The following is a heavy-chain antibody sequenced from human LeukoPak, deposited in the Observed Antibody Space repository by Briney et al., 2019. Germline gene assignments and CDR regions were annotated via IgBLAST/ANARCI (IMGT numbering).Heavy chain of an antibody. V-gene: IGHV3-23*01. CDR1: GFTFSSYA. J-gene: IGHJ4*02. CDR2: ISSGGGST. D-gene: IGHD6-19*01. Sequence: GGSLRLSCVVSGFTFSSYAMSWVRQAPGKGLEWVSGISSGGGSTYYADSVQGRFTISRDNSKNTLSLQMNSLRAEDTAVYYCAKDVSKPVAATFDYWGQGTLLTVSS. CDR3: AKDVSKPVAATFDY.